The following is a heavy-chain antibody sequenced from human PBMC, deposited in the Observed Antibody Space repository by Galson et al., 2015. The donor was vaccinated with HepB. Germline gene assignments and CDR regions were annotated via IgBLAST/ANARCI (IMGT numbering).Heavy chain of an antibody. CDR2: INPNSGGT. CDR1: GYTFTGYY. D-gene: IGHD3-10*01. J-gene: IGHJ4*02. V-gene: IGHV1-2*02. CDR3: AREWKMTYYYGSGSYSLFDY. Sequence: SVKVSCKASGYTFTGYYMHWVRQAPGQGLEWMGWINPNSGGTNYAQKFQGRVTMTRDTSISTAYMELSRPRSDDTAVYYCAREWKMTYYYGSGSYSLFDYWGQGTLVTVSS.